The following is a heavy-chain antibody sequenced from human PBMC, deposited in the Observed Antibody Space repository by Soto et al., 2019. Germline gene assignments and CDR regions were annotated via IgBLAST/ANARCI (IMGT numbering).Heavy chain of an antibody. CDR2: ISGSGGST. D-gene: IGHD3-22*01. J-gene: IGHJ4*02. Sequence: GGSIRLSCSASGLTFSSYAMSWVRQAPGKGLEWVSAISGSGGSTYYADSVKGRFTISRDNSKNTLYLQMNSLRAEDTAVYYCAKDVYYDSSGYYDYWGQGTLVTVSS. CDR3: AKDVYYDSSGYYDY. V-gene: IGHV3-23*01. CDR1: GLTFSSYA.